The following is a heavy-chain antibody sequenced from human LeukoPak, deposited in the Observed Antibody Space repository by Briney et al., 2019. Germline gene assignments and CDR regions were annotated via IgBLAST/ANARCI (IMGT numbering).Heavy chain of an antibody. CDR2: IIPIFGTA. CDR3: ATDHSMANTAWWFDP. V-gene: IGHV1-69*05. D-gene: IGHD5-24*01. J-gene: IGHJ5*02. Sequence: ASVKVSCKTSGGIFSIHAISWVRQAPGQGLEWMGGIIPIFGTANYAQKFQGRITMSRDTSTSTVYMELSSLRSEDTAFYYCATDHSMANTAWWFDPWGQGTLVTVSS. CDR1: GGIFSIHA.